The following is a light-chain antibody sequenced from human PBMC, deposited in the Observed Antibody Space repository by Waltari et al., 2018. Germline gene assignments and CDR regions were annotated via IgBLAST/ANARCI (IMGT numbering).Light chain of an antibody. Sequence: SYELTQPHSVSVSPGQTATITCSGRNMGETFVCWYQQKSGQSPVLIIYENDKRPAGIPERFSASKSGNKATLTISQTQATDEADYYCQAWDIYSGFVFGPGTTVSVL. V-gene: IGLV3-1*01. CDR2: END. CDR1: NMGETF. J-gene: IGLJ1*01. CDR3: QAWDIYSGFV.